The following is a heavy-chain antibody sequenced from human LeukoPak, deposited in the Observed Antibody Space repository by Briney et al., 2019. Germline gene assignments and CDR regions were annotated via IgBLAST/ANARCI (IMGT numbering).Heavy chain of an antibody. V-gene: IGHV1-18*01. CDR2: ISAYNGNT. J-gene: IGHJ6*03. Sequence: ASVKVSCKASGYTFTSYGISWVRQAPGQGLEWMGWISAYNGNTNCAQKLQGRVTMTTDTSTSTAYMELRSLRSDDTAVYYCARDWLGIAAAGTGYYYYMDVWGKGTTVTVSS. CDR1: GYTFTSYG. CDR3: ARDWLGIAAAGTGYYYYMDV. D-gene: IGHD6-13*01.